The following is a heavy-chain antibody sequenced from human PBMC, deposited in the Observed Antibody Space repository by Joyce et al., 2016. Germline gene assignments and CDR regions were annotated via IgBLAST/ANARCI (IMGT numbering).Heavy chain of an antibody. CDR2: ITHDGYR. CDR1: GSDISAYA. V-gene: IGHV3-30*01. Sequence: QVHLVESWGGVVQPVNSLSLPCVVSGSDISAYAFNWVRTAPGKGLDWWTTITHDGYRRYSDSVKGRFTVSRDDSKKMVDLEMNNLRVDDTAIYYCARIGYGVSLGNGFDPWGQGTPVTVSS. D-gene: IGHD2-15*01. J-gene: IGHJ5*02. CDR3: ARIGYGVSLGNGFDP.